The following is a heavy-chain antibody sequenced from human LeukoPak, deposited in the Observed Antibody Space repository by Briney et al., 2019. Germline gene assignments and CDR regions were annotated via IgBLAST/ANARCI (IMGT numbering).Heavy chain of an antibody. V-gene: IGHV3-23*01. Sequence: PGGSLRLSCAASGFTFSSYSMNWVRQAPGKGLEWVSSISGNGDSRNYADSVKGRFTISRDNSKSTLYLEMNSLRAEDTAVYYCAKNPLVAGTIYFDSWGQGTLLTVSS. CDR3: AKNPLVAGTIYFDS. J-gene: IGHJ4*02. CDR2: ISGNGDSR. D-gene: IGHD6-19*01. CDR1: GFTFSSYS.